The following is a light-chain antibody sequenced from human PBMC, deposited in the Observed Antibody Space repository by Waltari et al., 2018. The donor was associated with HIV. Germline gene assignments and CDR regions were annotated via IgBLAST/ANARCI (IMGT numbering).Light chain of an antibody. V-gene: IGKV3-11*01. CDR3: QQRAISPGT. CDR1: QSIATY. Sequence: EIVLTQSPATLSLSPGERATLSCRASQSIATYLAWYQHKPGQPPRLLMSHAPTRATGIPARFSGSWSGTDFTLTISSLEPEDFAIYYCQQRAISPGTCGHGTRLDIK. CDR2: HAP. J-gene: IGKJ5*01.